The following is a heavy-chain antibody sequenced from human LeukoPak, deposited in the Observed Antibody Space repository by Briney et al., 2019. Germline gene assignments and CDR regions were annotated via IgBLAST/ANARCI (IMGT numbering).Heavy chain of an antibody. Sequence: GASVKVSCKASGYTFTSYHMHWVRQAPGQGLEWMGIINPSGGSTSYAQKFQGRVTMTRDTSTSTVYMELSSLRSEDTAVYYCARGTYSSSWRPYYFDYWGQGTLVTVSS. CDR1: GYTFTSYH. J-gene: IGHJ4*02. CDR2: INPSGGST. CDR3: ARGTYSSSWRPYYFDY. V-gene: IGHV1-46*01. D-gene: IGHD6-13*01.